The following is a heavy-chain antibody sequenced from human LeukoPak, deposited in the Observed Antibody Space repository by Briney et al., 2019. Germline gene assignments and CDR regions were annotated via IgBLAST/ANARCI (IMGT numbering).Heavy chain of an antibody. Sequence: PGGSLRLSCAASGFTFSSYWMHWVRQAPGKGLEWVSSISASGVMTYYADSVKGRFTVSRDNSKNSLYLQMSSLTAADTAVYYCEKDRSIGTYYTFDHWGQGTLVTVSS. CDR3: EKDRSIGTYYTFDH. CDR1: GFTFSSYW. D-gene: IGHD1-26*01. J-gene: IGHJ4*02. V-gene: IGHV3-23*01. CDR2: ISASGVMT.